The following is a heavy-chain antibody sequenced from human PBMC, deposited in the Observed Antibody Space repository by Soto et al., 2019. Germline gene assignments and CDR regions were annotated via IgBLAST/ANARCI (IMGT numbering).Heavy chain of an antibody. CDR3: AKDAYYDSSGYTNYYHYYGMDV. V-gene: IGHV3-11*01. D-gene: IGHD3-22*01. J-gene: IGHJ6*02. CDR2: ISSSGSTI. Sequence: GGSLRLSCAASGFTFSDYYMSWIRQAPGKGLEWVSYISSSGSTIYYADSVKGRFTISRDNSENTLYLQMNSLRAEDTAVYYCAKDAYYDSSGYTNYYHYYGMDVWGQGT. CDR1: GFTFSDYY.